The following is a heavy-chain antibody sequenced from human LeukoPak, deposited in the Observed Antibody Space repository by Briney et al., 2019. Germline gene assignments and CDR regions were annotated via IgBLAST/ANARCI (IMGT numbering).Heavy chain of an antibody. J-gene: IGHJ4*02. D-gene: IGHD7-27*01. Sequence: AGESLKISCKGSGYSFTKYWIGWVRQMAGKGLEWMGIIYPGDSDTRYSPSFQDQVTISADKSINTAYLQWNSLKASDTAMYYCARRFQLTGDFDFWGQGTLVTVSS. CDR1: GYSFTKYW. CDR3: ARRFQLTGDFDF. V-gene: IGHV5-51*01. CDR2: IYPGDSDT.